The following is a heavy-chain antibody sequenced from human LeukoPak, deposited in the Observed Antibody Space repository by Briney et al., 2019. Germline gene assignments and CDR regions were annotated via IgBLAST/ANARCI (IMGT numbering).Heavy chain of an antibody. CDR2: IWYDGSNK. CDR1: GFTFSSYG. CDR3: AKAAKKYYFDY. J-gene: IGHJ4*02. V-gene: IGHV3-33*06. Sequence: GGSPRLSCAASGFTFSSYGMHWVRQAPGKGLEWVAVIWYDGSNKYYADSVKGRFTISRDSSKNTLYLQMNSLRAEDTAVYYCAKAAKKYYFDYWGQGTLVTVSS.